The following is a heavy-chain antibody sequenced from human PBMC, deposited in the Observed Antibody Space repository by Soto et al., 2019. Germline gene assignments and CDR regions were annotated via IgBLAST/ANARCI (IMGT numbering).Heavy chain of an antibody. CDR1: GFTFSSYG. J-gene: IGHJ4*02. D-gene: IGHD2-2*01. CDR3: AKEASPAAMRGFFDY. CDR2: ISYDGSNK. V-gene: IGHV3-30*18. Sequence: QVQLVESGGGVVQPGRSLRLSCAASGFTFSSYGMHWVRQAPGKGLEWVAVISYDGSNKYYADSVKGRFTISRDNSKNTLYLQMNSLRAEDTAVYYCAKEASPAAMRGFFDYWGQGTLVTVS.